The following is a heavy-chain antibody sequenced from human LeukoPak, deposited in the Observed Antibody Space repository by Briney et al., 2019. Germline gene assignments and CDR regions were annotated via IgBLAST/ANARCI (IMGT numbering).Heavy chain of an antibody. D-gene: IGHD3-10*01. V-gene: IGHV3-23*01. J-gene: IGHJ4*02. CDR1: GFTFSSYA. CDR2: ISGSGGST. Sequence: PGGSLRLSCAASGFTFSSYAMSWVRQAPGKGLEWVSAISGSGGSTYYADSVKGRFTISRDNSKNTLYLQMNSLRAEDTAVYYCAKDRVYYYGLGSPLDYWGQGTLVTVSS. CDR3: AKDRVYYYGLGSPLDY.